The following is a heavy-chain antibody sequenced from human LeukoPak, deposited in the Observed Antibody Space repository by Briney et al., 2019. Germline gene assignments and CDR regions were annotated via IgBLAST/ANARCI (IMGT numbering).Heavy chain of an antibody. Sequence: GGSLRLSCAASGFTFSDHYMDWVRQAPGKGLEWVGRTRNKANSYTTEYAASVKGRFTISRDDSKNSLYLQMNSLKTEDTAVYYCAKRHSSTWYFNWGQGTLVTVSS. J-gene: IGHJ4*02. CDR2: TRNKANSYTT. CDR3: AKRHSSTWYFN. CDR1: GFTFSDHY. V-gene: IGHV3-72*01. D-gene: IGHD6-13*01.